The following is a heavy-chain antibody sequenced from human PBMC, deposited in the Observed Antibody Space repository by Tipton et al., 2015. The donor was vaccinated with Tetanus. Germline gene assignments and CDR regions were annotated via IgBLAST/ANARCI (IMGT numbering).Heavy chain of an antibody. Sequence: TLSLTCTVSGGSISSYYWSWIRQPPGKGLEWIGYIYYSGSTNYNPSLKSRVTISVDTSKNQFSLKLSSVTAADTAVYYCARGRAMAGTRPVIDYWGQGTLVTVSS. CDR3: ARGRAMAGTRPVIDY. D-gene: IGHD6-19*01. CDR2: IYYSGST. CDR1: GGSISSYY. V-gene: IGHV4-59*12. J-gene: IGHJ4*02.